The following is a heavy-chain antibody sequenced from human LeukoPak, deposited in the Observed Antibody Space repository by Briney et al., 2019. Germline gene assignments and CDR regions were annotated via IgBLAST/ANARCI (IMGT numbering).Heavy chain of an antibody. J-gene: IGHJ4*02. CDR3: ARESYSGNYFDY. V-gene: IGHV4-39*07. CDR2: IYYSGST. Sequence: GSLRLSCAASGFTFSNYWMYWIRQPPGKGLEWIGTIYYSGSTYYNPSLKSRVTISVDTSKNQFSLKLSSVTAADTAVFYCARESYSGNYFDYWGQGTLVTVSS. D-gene: IGHD2-15*01. CDR1: GFTFSNYW.